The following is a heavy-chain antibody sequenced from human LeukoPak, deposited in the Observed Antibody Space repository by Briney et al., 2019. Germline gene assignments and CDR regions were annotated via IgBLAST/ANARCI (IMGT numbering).Heavy chain of an antibody. CDR1: GGSISSGGYY. V-gene: IGHV4-30-2*01. J-gene: IGHJ4*02. Sequence: PSETLSLTCTVSGGSISSGGYYWSWIRQPPGKGLEWIGYIYHSGSTYYNPSLKSRVTISVDTSKNQFSLKLSSVTAADTAVYYCARQNTRFGGQYWGQGTLVTVSS. CDR2: IYHSGST. CDR3: ARQNTRFGGQY. D-gene: IGHD3-10*01.